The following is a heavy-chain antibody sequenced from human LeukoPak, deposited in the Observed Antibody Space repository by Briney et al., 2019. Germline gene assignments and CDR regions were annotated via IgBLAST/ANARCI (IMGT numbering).Heavy chain of an antibody. CDR1: GGSISSGGYS. J-gene: IGHJ4*02. CDR2: IYYSGST. CDR3: ARGGYSYGWLFDY. D-gene: IGHD5-18*01. V-gene: IGHV4-31*03. Sequence: SETLSLTGTVSGGSISSGGYSWSWIRQHPGKGLEWIGYIYYSGSTYYNPSLKSRVTISVDTSENQFSLKLSSVTAADTAVYYCARGGYSYGWLFDYWGQGTLVTVSS.